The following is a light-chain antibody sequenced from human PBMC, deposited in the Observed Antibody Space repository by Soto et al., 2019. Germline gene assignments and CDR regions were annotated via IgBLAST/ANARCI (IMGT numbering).Light chain of an antibody. CDR2: VAS. CDR3: QQPSAAPFT. Sequence: DIQMAQSPSSLSASVGDTITITCRASRNINTYLNWYQQKPGKAPKLLIFVASSLQSGVPSRFSGSGSRTDFTLTINSLQPEDFATYYCQQPSAAPFTFGPGTKVDIK. CDR1: RNINTY. J-gene: IGKJ3*01. V-gene: IGKV1-39*01.